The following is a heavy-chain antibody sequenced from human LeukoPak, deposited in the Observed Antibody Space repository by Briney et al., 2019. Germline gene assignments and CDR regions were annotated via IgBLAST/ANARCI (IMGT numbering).Heavy chain of an antibody. D-gene: IGHD3-9*01. CDR2: INPNNGDT. J-gene: IGHJ4*02. CDR3: ARPVLRYFDWQYFFDF. V-gene: IGHV1-2*02. CDR1: GYTFTGYY. Sequence: GASVKVSCKASGYTFTGYYMHWVRQAPGQGLEWMGWINPNNGDTNYAKKFQGRVTMTGDTSISTAYMELSSLRSDDTAIYYCARPVLRYFDWQYFFDFWGQGTLVTVSS.